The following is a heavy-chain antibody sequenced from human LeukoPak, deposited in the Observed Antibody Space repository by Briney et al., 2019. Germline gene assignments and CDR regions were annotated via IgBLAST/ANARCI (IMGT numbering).Heavy chain of an antibody. CDR2: LNPDTGKT. CDR3: ARGLSTVLLHTLTGISDQPDLDF. CDR1: GDTFSRYD. V-gene: IGHV1-8*01. D-gene: IGHD3-9*01. J-gene: IGHJ4*02. Sequence: VASVKVSCKASGDTFSRYDVKWVRQAPGQGLEYMGWLNPDTGKTGYVQKFQGRVTMTSDNSITTAFMELSGLRSDDTAVYYCARGLSTVLLHTLTGISDQPDLDFWGQGTPVTVSS.